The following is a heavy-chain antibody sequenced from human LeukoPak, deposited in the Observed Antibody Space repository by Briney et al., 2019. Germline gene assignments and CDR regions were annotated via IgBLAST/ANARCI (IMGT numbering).Heavy chain of an antibody. CDR2: INTNTGNP. CDR3: ARANVLLWFGEYNWFDP. Sequence: GASVKVSCKASGYTFTSYAMNWVRQATGQGLEWMGWINTNTGNPTYAQGFTGRFVFSLDTSVSTAYLQISSLKAEDTAVYYCARANVLLWFGEYNWFDPWGQGTLVTVSS. J-gene: IGHJ5*02. D-gene: IGHD3-10*01. V-gene: IGHV7-4-1*02. CDR1: GYTFTSYA.